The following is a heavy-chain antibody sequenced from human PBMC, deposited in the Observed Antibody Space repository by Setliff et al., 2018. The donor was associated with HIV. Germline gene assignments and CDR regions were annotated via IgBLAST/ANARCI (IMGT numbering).Heavy chain of an antibody. D-gene: IGHD3-22*01. J-gene: IGHJ4*02. Sequence: KTSETLSLTCAVSGYSISSGYYWSWIRQPPGKGLEWIGSIYHSGSTYYNPSLNSRVTISVDASKNQFSLKLSSVTAADTAVYYCASLPPLYDSSGYYFDYWGQGTLVTVSS. V-gene: IGHV4-38-2*01. CDR3: ASLPPLYDSSGYYFDY. CDR2: IYHSGST. CDR1: GYSISSGYY.